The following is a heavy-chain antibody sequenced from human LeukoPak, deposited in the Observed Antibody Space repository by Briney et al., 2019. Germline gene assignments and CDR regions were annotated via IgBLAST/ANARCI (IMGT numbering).Heavy chain of an antibody. D-gene: IGHD6-19*01. CDR3: AGHLTNWESVAAPPASDAFGI. J-gene: IGHJ3*02. V-gene: IGHV4-39*01. Sequence: NSSETLSVTCTVSGGSISGGRYFWGWIRQPPGKELEWIGTIFYSGSTYYNPSLQGRVTMSVDTSKNQFSLELRSVTAADTSLYYCAGHLTNWESVAAPPASDAFGIWGLGSMVTVSS. CDR1: GGSISGGRYF. CDR2: IFYSGST.